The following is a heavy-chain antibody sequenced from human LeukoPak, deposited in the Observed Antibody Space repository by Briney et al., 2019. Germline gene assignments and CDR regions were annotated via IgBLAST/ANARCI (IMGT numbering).Heavy chain of an antibody. CDR2: ISSTSSYI. D-gene: IGHD3-9*01. J-gene: IGHJ4*02. CDR1: RFTFSSYS. V-gene: IGHV3-21*01. Sequence: GGSLRLSCAASRFTFSSYSVNWVRQAPGKGLEWVSSISSTSSYIYYADSVKGRFTISRDNAKNSLYLQMNSLRAEDTAVYYCARDWDDILTGQFNWGQGTLVTVSS. CDR3: ARDWDDILTGQFN.